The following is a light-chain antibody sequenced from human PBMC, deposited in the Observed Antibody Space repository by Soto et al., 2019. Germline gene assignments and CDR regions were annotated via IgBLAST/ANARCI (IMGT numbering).Light chain of an antibody. CDR1: QSVSRS. J-gene: IGKJ4*01. Sequence: EIVLTQSPATLSLSPGERATLSCRASQSVSRSLAWYQQKPGQAPRLLIYDASNRATGIPARFSGSGSGTDFTLTISSLEPEDFAFYYCQHRANWPLTFGGGTKVEIK. CDR2: DAS. V-gene: IGKV3-11*01. CDR3: QHRANWPLT.